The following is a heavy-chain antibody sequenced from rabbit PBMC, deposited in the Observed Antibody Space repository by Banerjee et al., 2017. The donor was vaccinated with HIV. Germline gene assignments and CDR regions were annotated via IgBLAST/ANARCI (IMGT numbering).Heavy chain of an antibody. CDR2: IYAGNDNT. J-gene: IGHJ4*01. V-gene: IGHV1S40*01. Sequence: QSLEESGGGLVQPEGSLTLTCTASGFSFSSNYYMCWVRQAPGKGLEWIGCIYAGNDNTGYASWAKGRFTISKTSWTTVTLQMTSLTAADTATYFCARRTNGDGIYNFWGQGTLVTVS. CDR3: ARRTNGDGIYNF. CDR1: GFSFSSNYY. D-gene: IGHD2-1*01.